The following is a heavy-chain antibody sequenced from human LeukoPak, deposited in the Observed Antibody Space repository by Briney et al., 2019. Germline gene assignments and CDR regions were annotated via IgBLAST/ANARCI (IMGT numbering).Heavy chain of an antibody. CDR2: FSGSGGST. CDR3: AKDRIGGSSGSGEFDY. Sequence: GGSLRLSCAASGFTFSSYAMSWVRQAPGKGLECISGFSGSGGSTYYADSVKGRFTISRDNSKNTLYLQMNSLRAEDTAVYYCAKDRIGGSSGSGEFDYWGQGTLVTVSS. J-gene: IGHJ4*02. V-gene: IGHV3-23*01. CDR1: GFTFSSYA. D-gene: IGHD1-26*01.